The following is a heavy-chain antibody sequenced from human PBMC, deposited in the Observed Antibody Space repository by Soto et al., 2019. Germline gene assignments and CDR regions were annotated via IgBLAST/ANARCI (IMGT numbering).Heavy chain of an antibody. J-gene: IGHJ6*02. CDR1: GRSIRNGDYY. CDR2: VFYTGDT. CDR3: ARDRAFCEFSRCYGLDV. V-gene: IGHV4-30-4*01. D-gene: IGHD2-2*01. Sequence: SEPLSLTCTGSGRSIRNGDYYLSLIRHSPGKGLEYIGNVFYTGDTSYNPSLKSRLSISVDMSKNEFSLRLNDVTDADTAVYYCARDRAFCEFSRCYGLDVWGRGTTVTVS.